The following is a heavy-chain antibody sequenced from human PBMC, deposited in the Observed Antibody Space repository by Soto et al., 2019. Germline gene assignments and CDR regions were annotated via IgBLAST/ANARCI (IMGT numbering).Heavy chain of an antibody. CDR3: AKASSRGSLYYFDY. CDR2: ISGSGGST. CDR1: GFTFSSYA. Sequence: VGSLRLSCAASGFTFSSYAMSWVRQAPGKGLEWVSAISGSGGSTYYADSVKGRFTISRDNSKNTLYLQMNSLRAEDTAVYYCAKASSRGSLYYFDYWGQGTLVTVSS. J-gene: IGHJ4*02. D-gene: IGHD3-16*01. V-gene: IGHV3-23*01.